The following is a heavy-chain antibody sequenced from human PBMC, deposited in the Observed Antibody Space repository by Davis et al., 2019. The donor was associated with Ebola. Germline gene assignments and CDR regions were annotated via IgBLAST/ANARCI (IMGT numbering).Heavy chain of an antibody. J-gene: IGHJ4*02. CDR3: ARILDGSGWYYFDY. CDR1: GFTFSDHY. Sequence: GESLKISCAASGFTFSDHYMDWVRQAPGKGLEWVANIKQDGSEKYYVDSVKGRFTISRDNAKNSLYLQMNSLRAEDTAVYYCARILDGSGWYYFDYWGQGTLVTVSS. CDR2: IKQDGSEK. V-gene: IGHV3-7*01. D-gene: IGHD6-19*01.